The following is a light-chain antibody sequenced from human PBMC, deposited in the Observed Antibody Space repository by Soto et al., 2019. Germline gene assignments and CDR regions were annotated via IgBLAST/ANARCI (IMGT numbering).Light chain of an antibody. CDR3: QQCRNWPLT. CDR1: QNVYNN. J-gene: IGKJ4*01. CDR2: DAS. V-gene: IGKV3-15*01. Sequence: ETVMTQSPATLSVSPGEGATLSCKASQNVYNNLAWYQQRPGQPPRLLIYDASTRATGISARFSGSGYGTEFTLTISSLQSEDFAVYFCQQCRNWPLTFGGGTKV.